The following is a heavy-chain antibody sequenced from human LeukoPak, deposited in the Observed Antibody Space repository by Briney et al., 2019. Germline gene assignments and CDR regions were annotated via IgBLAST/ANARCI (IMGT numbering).Heavy chain of an antibody. V-gene: IGHV3-23*01. CDR1: GFTFSSYG. CDR2: ISGSVGST. J-gene: IGHJ6*03. Sequence: GGTLRLSCAASGFTFSSYGMSWVCQAPGKGLEWVSAISGSVGSTDYADSVKGRFTISRDNSKNTLYLQMNSLRAEDTAIYYCAKNGDRGAYCTGGTCYPYFYYYMDVWGKGTTVTI. D-gene: IGHD2-15*01. CDR3: AKNGDRGAYCTGGTCYPYFYYYMDV.